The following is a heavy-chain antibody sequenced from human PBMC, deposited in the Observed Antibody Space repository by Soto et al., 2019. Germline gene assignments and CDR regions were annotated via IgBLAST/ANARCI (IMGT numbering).Heavy chain of an antibody. V-gene: IGHV1-2*04. D-gene: IGHD5-12*01. J-gene: IGHJ6*04. Sequence: QVQLVQSGAEVKKPGASVTVSCRSSGDTFNDYYIHWVRQAPGQGLEWMGWINPNGGVTKYAQKFQGWVTMTRDTSIRTVYMQLSRLRSDDTAGYYCARESGGATATLDYYYFGMDVWGTGTMVTVSS. CDR3: ARESGGATATLDYYYFGMDV. CDR2: INPNGGVT. CDR1: GDTFNDYY.